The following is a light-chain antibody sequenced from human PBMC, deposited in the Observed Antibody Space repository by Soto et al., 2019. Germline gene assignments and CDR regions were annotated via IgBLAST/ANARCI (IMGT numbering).Light chain of an antibody. CDR1: QSLETSDGDTY. CDR2: KVS. V-gene: IGKV2-30*01. Sequence: DVVMTQSPLSLPVTLGQSASISCRSSQSLETSDGDTYLNWFHQRPGQSPRRLIYKVSKRDSGVPERFRGSGSGTDFTLKITRVEAEDVGVYYCMQTIHRPRTFGKGTKVDI. CDR3: MQTIHRPRT. J-gene: IGKJ1*01.